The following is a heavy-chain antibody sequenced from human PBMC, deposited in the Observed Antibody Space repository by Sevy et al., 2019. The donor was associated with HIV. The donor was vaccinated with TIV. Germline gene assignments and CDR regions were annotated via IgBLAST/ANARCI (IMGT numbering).Heavy chain of an antibody. Sequence: GGSLRLSCTASGFTFNTHAMTWVRQAPGKGLEWVSVISGPGLSTYYANSVKGHFTISRDNSQNTLYLQMNSLRVDDTATYYCAKALNPALESMIEVILRTLKGFDVWGQGTMVTVSS. D-gene: IGHD3-22*01. CDR2: ISGPGLST. J-gene: IGHJ3*01. CDR1: GFTFNTHA. CDR3: AKALNPALESMIEVILRTLKGFDV. V-gene: IGHV3-23*01.